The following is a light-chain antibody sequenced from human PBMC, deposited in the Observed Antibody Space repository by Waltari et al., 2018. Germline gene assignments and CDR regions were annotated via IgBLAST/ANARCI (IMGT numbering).Light chain of an antibody. CDR2: EVS. V-gene: IGLV2-8*01. CDR1: STDVGGYKY. Sequence: QSALTQPPSASGSPGQSVTISCTGTSTDVGGYKYVTWYQHHPGNAPKVMIYEVSKRPSGVPDRFSGSKSGNTASLTVSGLQAEDEADYYCSSYAGSTYVFGTGTKVTVL. J-gene: IGLJ1*01. CDR3: SSYAGSTYV.